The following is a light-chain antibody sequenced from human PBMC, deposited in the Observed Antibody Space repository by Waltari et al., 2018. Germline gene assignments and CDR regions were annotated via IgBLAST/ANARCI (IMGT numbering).Light chain of an antibody. J-gene: IGLJ3*02. Sequence: QSVLTQSPSASGTPGQRVTISCSGSSSNIGSNYVYWYQQLPGTSPKLRIYRSVALPSGVPAPFSGSKSGTSASLAISWLRSEDEGDYYCVAWDDSLSGLWVFGGGTKLTVL. CDR3: VAWDDSLSGLWV. CDR2: RSV. V-gene: IGLV1-47*01. CDR1: SSNIGSNY.